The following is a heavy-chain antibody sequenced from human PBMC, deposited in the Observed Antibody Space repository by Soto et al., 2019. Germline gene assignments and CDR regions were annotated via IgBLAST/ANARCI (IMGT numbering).Heavy chain of an antibody. D-gene: IGHD4-17*01. J-gene: IGHJ4*02. CDR2: IDPGDSDT. CDR1: GYSFSSHW. Sequence: GESLKISCKGSGYSFSSHWLGWVRQMPGKGLDWMGIIDPGDSDTRYSPSFLGQVTISADKSINTAYLQWSSLKASDTAMYYCARQGNGAEGFDFWGQGALVTVSS. V-gene: IGHV5-51*01. CDR3: ARQGNGAEGFDF.